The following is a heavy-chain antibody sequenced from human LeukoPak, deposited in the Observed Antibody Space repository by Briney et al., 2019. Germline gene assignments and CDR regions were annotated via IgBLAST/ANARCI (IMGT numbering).Heavy chain of an antibody. CDR3: ARSAGSYYAPWGFDY. D-gene: IGHD1-26*01. CDR2: IYHSGST. J-gene: IGHJ4*02. Sequence: SQTLSLTCTVSGGSISSGGYYWSWIRQPPGKGLEWIGYIYHSGSTYYNPSLKSRVTISVDRSKNQFSLKLSSVTAADTAVYYCARSAGSYYAPWGFDYWGQGTLVTVSS. CDR1: GGSISSGGYY. V-gene: IGHV4-30-2*01.